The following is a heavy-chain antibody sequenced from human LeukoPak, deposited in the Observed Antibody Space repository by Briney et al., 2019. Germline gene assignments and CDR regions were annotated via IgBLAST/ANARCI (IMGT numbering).Heavy chain of an antibody. CDR3: ARDLKFGDYDPLTHWFDP. V-gene: IGHV1-69*01. CDR2: IIPIFGTA. Sequence: SVKVSCKASGGTFSSYAISWVRQAPGQGLEWMGGIIPIFGTANYAQKFQGRVTITADESTSTAYMELSSLRFEDTAVYYCARDLKFGDYDPLTHWFDPWGQGTLVTVSS. CDR1: GGTFSSYA. J-gene: IGHJ5*02. D-gene: IGHD3-16*01.